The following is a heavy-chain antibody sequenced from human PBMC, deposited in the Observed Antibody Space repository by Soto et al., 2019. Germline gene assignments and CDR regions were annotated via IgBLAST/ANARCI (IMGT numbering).Heavy chain of an antibody. D-gene: IGHD1-1*01. CDR3: ARQTGSPAPFDF. CDR2: IYPGDSDT. Sequence: GESLKISCKGSGYTFTTHWIGWVRQMPGKGLEWMGIIYPGDSDTRYSPSFQGQVTISADKSISTAYLQWSSLKASDTAMYYYARQTGSPAPFDFWGQGTLVTVSS. J-gene: IGHJ4*02. CDR1: GYTFTTHW. V-gene: IGHV5-51*01.